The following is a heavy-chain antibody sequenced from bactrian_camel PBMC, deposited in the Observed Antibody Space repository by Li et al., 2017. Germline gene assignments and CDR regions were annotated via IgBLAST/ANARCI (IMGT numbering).Heavy chain of an antibody. J-gene: IGHJ4*01. D-gene: IGHD6*01. V-gene: IGHV3S53*01. CDR1: ENTDDLSY. Sequence: HVQLVESGGGSVQAGRSLRLSCAASENTDDLSYMVWFRQAPGKEREGVAAINHAGTTSYTSSVQGRFTISADNAKNTLYLQLNDLKPEDTAVYYCAAAQLFPRAAGQWGTSTTFFIYWGQGTQVTVS. CDR2: INHAGTT. CDR3: AAAQLFPRAAGQWGTSTTFFIY.